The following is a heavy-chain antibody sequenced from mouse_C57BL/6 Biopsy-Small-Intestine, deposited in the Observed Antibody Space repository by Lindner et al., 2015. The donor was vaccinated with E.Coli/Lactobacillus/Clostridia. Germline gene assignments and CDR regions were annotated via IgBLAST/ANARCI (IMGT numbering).Heavy chain of an antibody. J-gene: IGHJ4*01. CDR1: GFNIKDDY. Sequence: VQLQESGAELVRPGASVKLSCTASGFNIKDDYMHWVKQRPEQGLEWIGWIDPENGDTEYASKFQGKATITADTSSNTAYLQLSSLTSEDTAVYYCARNYYGSSYDYAMDYWGQGTSVTVSS. CDR2: IDPENGDT. CDR3: ARNYYGSSYDYAMDY. V-gene: IGHV14-4*01. D-gene: IGHD1-1*01.